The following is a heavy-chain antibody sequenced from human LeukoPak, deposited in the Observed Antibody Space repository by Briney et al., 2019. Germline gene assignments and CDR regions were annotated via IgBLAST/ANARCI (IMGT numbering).Heavy chain of an antibody. J-gene: IGHJ4*02. CDR3: ARASSSSWYYDYFDY. CDR1: GYTFTGYY. D-gene: IGHD6-13*01. CDR2: INPNSGGT. V-gene: IGHV1-2*02. Sequence: GASVKVSCKASGYTFTGYYMHWVRQAPGQGLEWMGWINPNSGGTNYAQKFQGRVTMTRDTSISTAYMELSRLRSDDTAVYYCARASSSSWYYDYFDYWGQGTLVTVSS.